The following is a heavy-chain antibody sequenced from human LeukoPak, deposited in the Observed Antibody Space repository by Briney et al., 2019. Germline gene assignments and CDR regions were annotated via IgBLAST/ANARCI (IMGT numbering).Heavy chain of an antibody. V-gene: IGHV1-69*06. CDR3: ARWKSDILTGYYGHYYYTYV. Sequence: SVKVSCKASGGTFSSYAISWVRQAPGQGLEWMGGIIPIFGTANYAQKFQGRVTITADKSTSTAYMELSSLRSEDTAVCYSARWKSDILTGYYGHYYYTYVWGKATTVTVSS. D-gene: IGHD3-9*01. CDR2: IIPIFGTA. CDR1: GGTFSSYA. J-gene: IGHJ6*03.